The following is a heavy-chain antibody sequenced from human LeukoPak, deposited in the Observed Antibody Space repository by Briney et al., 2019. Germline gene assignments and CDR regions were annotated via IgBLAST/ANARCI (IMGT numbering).Heavy chain of an antibody. CDR2: IYYSGST. CDR3: ARHVYSSSPFDY. J-gene: IGHJ4*02. D-gene: IGHD6-13*01. V-gene: IGHV4-30-4*01. Sequence: SQTLSLTCTVSGGSISSGDYYWSWIRQPPGKGLEWIGYIYYSGSTYYSPSLKSRVTISVDTSKNQFSLKLSSVTTADTAIYYCARHVYSSSPFDYWGQGTLVTVSS. CDR1: GGSISSGDYY.